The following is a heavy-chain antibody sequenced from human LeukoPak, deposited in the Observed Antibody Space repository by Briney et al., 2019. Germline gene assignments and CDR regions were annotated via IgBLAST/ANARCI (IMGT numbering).Heavy chain of an antibody. CDR2: IRSKAYGGTT. CDR3: TRAGGTTVTTCYY. CDR1: GFTFGDYA. D-gene: IGHD4-17*01. V-gene: IGHV3-49*03. Sequence: GGSLRLSCTASGFTFGDYAMSWFRQAPGKGLEWVGFIRSKAYGGTTEYAASVKGRFTISRDDSKSIAYLQMNSLKTEDTAAYYCTRAGGTTVTTCYYWGQGTLVTVSS. J-gene: IGHJ4*02.